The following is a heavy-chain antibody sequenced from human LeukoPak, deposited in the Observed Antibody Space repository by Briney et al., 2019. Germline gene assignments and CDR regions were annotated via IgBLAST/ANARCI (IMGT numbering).Heavy chain of an antibody. D-gene: IGHD5-12*01. CDR1: GFTFSSYG. CDR3: ARDHLYSGYPVDY. CDR2: IRYDGSNK. J-gene: IGHJ4*02. V-gene: IGHV3-30*02. Sequence: PGGSLRLSCAASGFTFSSYGMHWVRQAPGKGLEWVAFIRYDGSNKYYADSVKGRFTISRDNSKNTLYLQMNSLRAEDTAVYYCARDHLYSGYPVDYWGQGTLVTVSS.